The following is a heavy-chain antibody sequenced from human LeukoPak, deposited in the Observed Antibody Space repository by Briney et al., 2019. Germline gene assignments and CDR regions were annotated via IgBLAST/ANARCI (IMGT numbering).Heavy chain of an antibody. D-gene: IGHD1-26*01. CDR3: ARLVSVTYYTAG. CDR1: GYPFTTYL. V-gene: IGHV5-51*01. J-gene: IGHJ4*02. CDR2: IYPDDSDT. Sequence: GESLKISCKACGYPFTTYLIAWLGQMPGKGLEWMGIIYPDDSDTRYSPSFQGQVTMSADKSFSTAYLQWSSLKASDSAMYYCARLVSVTYYTAGCGQGTLVTVSS.